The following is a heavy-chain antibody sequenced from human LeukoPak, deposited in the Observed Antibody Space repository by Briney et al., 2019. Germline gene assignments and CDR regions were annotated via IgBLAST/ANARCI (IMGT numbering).Heavy chain of an antibody. Sequence: GGSLRLSCAASGFTFSTYAMSWVRQAPGKGLEWVSAISGSGGSTYYADSVKGRFTISRDNSKNTLYLQMNSLRAEDTAVYYCAKDHDWNYVNWFDPWGQGTLSPSPQ. V-gene: IGHV3-23*01. D-gene: IGHD1-7*01. CDR1: GFTFSTYA. CDR2: ISGSGGST. CDR3: AKDHDWNYVNWFDP. J-gene: IGHJ5*02.